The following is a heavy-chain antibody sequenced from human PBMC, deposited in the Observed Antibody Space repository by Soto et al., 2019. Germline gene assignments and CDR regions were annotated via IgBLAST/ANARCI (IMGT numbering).Heavy chain of an antibody. Sequence: VQLVESGGGLAQPGESLRLSCAASGFTFSTYWIHWVRQVPGKGLMWVSRINSDGSSTNYADSVQGRFAISRDNAKNALYLQMNSLRAEDTALYYCASSVAGKRNALDIWGQGTTVTVSS. D-gene: IGHD6-19*01. CDR1: GFTFSTYW. V-gene: IGHV3-74*01. CDR2: INSDGSST. CDR3: ASSVAGKRNALDI. J-gene: IGHJ3*02.